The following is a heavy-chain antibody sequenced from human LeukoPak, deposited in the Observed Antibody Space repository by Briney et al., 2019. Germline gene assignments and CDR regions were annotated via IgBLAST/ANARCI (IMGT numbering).Heavy chain of an antibody. D-gene: IGHD3-10*01. J-gene: IGHJ5*02. Sequence: SETLSLTCAVSGGSFSTYYWSWIRQPPGKGLEWIGEIDHSGSTNYNPSLKSRVTISVDTSKNQFSLKLRSVTAADTAVYYCARGPKPKSITMVRGVNSQRTKNWFDPWGQGILVTVSS. V-gene: IGHV4-34*01. CDR1: GGSFSTYY. CDR2: IDHSGST. CDR3: ARGPKPKSITMVRGVNSQRTKNWFDP.